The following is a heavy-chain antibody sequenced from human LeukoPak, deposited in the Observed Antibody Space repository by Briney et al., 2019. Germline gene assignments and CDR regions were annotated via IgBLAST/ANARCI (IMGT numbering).Heavy chain of an antibody. J-gene: IGHJ4*02. D-gene: IGHD6-19*01. CDR3: ARDRSVADTSLGY. CDR2: IYTSGST. V-gene: IGHV4-4*07. CDR1: GGSISSYY. Sequence: PSETLSLTCTVSGGSISSYYWSWIRQPAGKGLEWIGRIYTSGSTNYNPSLKSRVTISADTSKNQFSLKLSSVTAADTAVYYCARDRSVADTSLGYWGQGTLVAVSS.